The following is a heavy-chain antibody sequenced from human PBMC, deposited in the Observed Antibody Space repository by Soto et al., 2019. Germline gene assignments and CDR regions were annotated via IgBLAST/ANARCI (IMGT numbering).Heavy chain of an antibody. D-gene: IGHD6-19*01. V-gene: IGHV3-23*01. Sequence: EVQLLESGGGLVHPGESLTLFCAASGFTFNNYAMTWVRQAPGKGLEWVSTLTSGGTTHYGDTVKGRFTISRDNSKSTVYLQMNSLRAEDTAVYYCARTVKFNSQSSGWANRFDYWGQGPLVSVSS. J-gene: IGHJ4*02. CDR1: GFTFNNYA. CDR2: LTSGGTT. CDR3: ARTVKFNSQSSGWANRFDY.